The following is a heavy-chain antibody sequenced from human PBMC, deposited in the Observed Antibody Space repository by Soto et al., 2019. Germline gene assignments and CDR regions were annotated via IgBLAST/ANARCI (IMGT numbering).Heavy chain of an antibody. CDR3: VRGGGGYGNGMIDY. D-gene: IGHD5-18*01. V-gene: IGHV4-59*01. CDR1: GGSISNYY. J-gene: IGHJ4*02. CDR2: ISYIGTT. Sequence: SETLSLTCTVSGGSISNYYWSWIRQSPGKGLEWIGYISYIGTTNYNPSLKSRVTISVDTSKNQFSLRLTSVTAADTAVYYCVRGGGGYGNGMIDYWGQGTPVTVSS.